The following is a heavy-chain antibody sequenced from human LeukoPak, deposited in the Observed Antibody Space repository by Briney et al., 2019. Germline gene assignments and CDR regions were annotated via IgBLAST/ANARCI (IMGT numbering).Heavy chain of an antibody. CDR2: ISNGN. D-gene: IGHD2-2*01. Sequence: GGSLRLSCVTSGFVFSSHAMSWVRQAPGKGLEWVAAISNGNYYADSVKGRFTISRDNSKNTAYLQMSSLRAEDTAVYFCVREAGSCTAASCSKTNWFDPWGQGTLITVS. V-gene: IGHV3-23*05. CDR1: GFVFSSHA. CDR3: VREAGSCTAASCSKTNWFDP. J-gene: IGHJ5*02.